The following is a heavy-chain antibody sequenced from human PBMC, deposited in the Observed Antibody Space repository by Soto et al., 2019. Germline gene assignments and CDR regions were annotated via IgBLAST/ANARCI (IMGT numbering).Heavy chain of an antibody. CDR1: GGSISSGGYD. CDR3: ARAYSYCGGDCYGSWFDP. V-gene: IGHV4-31*03. D-gene: IGHD2-21*02. Sequence: SETLSLTCTISGGSISSGGYDWSWIRQHPGKGLEWIGYIYYSGSTYYNPSLKSRVTISVDTSKNQFSLKLSSVTAADTAVYYCARAYSYCGGDCYGSWFDPWGQGTLVTVSS. J-gene: IGHJ5*02. CDR2: IYYSGST.